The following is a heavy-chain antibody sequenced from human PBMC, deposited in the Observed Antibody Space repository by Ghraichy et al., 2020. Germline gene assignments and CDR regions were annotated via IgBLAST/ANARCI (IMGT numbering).Heavy chain of an antibody. D-gene: IGHD2-15*01. CDR2: IYHSGST. CDR3: ARALRYCSGGSCYSGAFDY. V-gene: IGHV4-30-2*01. CDR1: GGSISSGGYS. Sequence: SETLSLTCAVSGGSISSGGYSWSWIRQPPGKGLEWIGYIYHSGSTYYNPSLKSPITMSVDRSKNQFSLKLSSVTAADTAVYYCARALRYCSGGSCYSGAFDYWGQGTLVTVSS. J-gene: IGHJ4*02.